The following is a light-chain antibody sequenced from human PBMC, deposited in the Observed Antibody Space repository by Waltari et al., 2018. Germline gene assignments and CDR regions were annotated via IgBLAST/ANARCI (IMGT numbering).Light chain of an antibody. Sequence: QSVLTQPPSAPGTHGPCVTISCSGGASYIGGHLVNWSQQLPGKAPKLLIFRSDLRPSGVPDRFSGSKSGTSASLAISGLQSEDEADYFCASWDDSLNGHWVFGGGTKVTVL. CDR3: ASWDDSLNGHWV. V-gene: IGLV1-44*01. CDR2: RSD. J-gene: IGLJ3*02. CDR1: ASYIGGHL.